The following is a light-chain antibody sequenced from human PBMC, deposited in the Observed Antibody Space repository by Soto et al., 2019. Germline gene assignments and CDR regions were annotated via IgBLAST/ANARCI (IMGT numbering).Light chain of an antibody. CDR2: DAS. Sequence: EIVLTQSPATLSSSPGERATLSCRPSQSVSSYLAWYQQKPGQAPRLLIYDASNRATGIPARFSGSGSGTDFTLTISSLEPEDFAVYYCQQRSNWLGITFGQGTRLEIK. CDR1: QSVSSY. CDR3: QQRSNWLGIT. V-gene: IGKV3-11*01. J-gene: IGKJ5*01.